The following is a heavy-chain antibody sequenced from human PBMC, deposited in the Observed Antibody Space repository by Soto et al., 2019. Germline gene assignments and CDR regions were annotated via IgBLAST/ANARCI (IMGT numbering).Heavy chain of an antibody. Sequence: QVQLVQSGAEVKKPGSSVKVSCKASGGTFSSYAISWVRQAPGQGLEWMGGISPTFGTANNAQKFQDRVTITADESTSTVYMELSSLRSEDTAVYYCARNYDYVWGNYLAYWGQGTLVTVSS. CDR1: GGTFSSYA. CDR3: ARNYDYVWGNYLAY. V-gene: IGHV1-69*12. D-gene: IGHD3-16*02. J-gene: IGHJ4*02. CDR2: ISPTFGTA.